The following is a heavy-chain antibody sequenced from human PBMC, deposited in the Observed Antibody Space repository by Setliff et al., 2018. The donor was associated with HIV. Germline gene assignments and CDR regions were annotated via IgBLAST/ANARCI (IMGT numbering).Heavy chain of an antibody. D-gene: IGHD4-17*01. CDR3: ARHYGGNLDAFDI. J-gene: IGHJ3*02. V-gene: IGHV4-39*01. CDR2: IYYSGST. CDR1: GASISSTSYY. Sequence: SETLSLTCTVSGASISSTSYYWGWIRQPPGKGLEWIGGIYYSGSTYYNPSLKSRVTISVDTSKNQFSLKLSSVTAADTAVFYCARHYGGNLDAFDIWGLGTMVTVSS.